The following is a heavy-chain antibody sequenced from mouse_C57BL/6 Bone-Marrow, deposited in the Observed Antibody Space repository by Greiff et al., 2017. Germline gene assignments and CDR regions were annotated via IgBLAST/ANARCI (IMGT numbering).Heavy chain of an antibody. CDR3: TRNPNWDWYFDV. V-gene: IGHV1-5*01. Sequence: VQLQQSGTVLARPGASVKMSCKTSGYTFTSYWMHWVKQRPGQGLEWIGAIYPGNSDTSYNQKFKGKAKLTAVTSASTAYMELSSLTNEDSAVYYCTRNPNWDWYFDVWGTETTVTVSS. J-gene: IGHJ1*03. CDR2: IYPGNSDT. D-gene: IGHD4-1*01. CDR1: GYTFTSYW.